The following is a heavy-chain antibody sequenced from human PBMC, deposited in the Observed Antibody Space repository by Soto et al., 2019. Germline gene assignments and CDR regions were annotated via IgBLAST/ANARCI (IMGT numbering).Heavy chain of an antibody. CDR1: GYSFTSHW. Sequence: GESLKISCQGSGYSFTSHWISWVRQMPGKGLEWMGRIDPSDSYTTYNPSFQGHVTISADKSLSTAYPQWNSLKASDTAMYYCAGGGLNGGWIDPWGQGTPVTVSS. CDR3: AGGGLNGGWIDP. V-gene: IGHV5-10-1*01. CDR2: IDPSDSYT. D-gene: IGHD2-8*01. J-gene: IGHJ5*02.